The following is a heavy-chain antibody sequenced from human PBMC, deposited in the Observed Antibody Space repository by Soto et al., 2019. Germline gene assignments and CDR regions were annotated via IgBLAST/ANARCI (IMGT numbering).Heavy chain of an antibody. CDR3: AKDAMVRGVWNWFDP. CDR2: ISWDGGST. Sequence: GGSLRLSCGASGFTFDDYTMHWVRRAPGKGLEWVSLISWDGGSTYYADSVKGRFTISRDNSKNSLYLQMNSLRTEDTALYYCAKDAMVRGVWNWFDPWGQGTLVTVSS. V-gene: IGHV3-43*01. D-gene: IGHD3-10*01. J-gene: IGHJ5*02. CDR1: GFTFDDYT.